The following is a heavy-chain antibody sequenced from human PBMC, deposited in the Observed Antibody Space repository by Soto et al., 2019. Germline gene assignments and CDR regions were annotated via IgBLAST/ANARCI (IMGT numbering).Heavy chain of an antibody. D-gene: IGHD3-16*02. CDR3: ARTIKGVISND. CDR2: IIPILGIA. J-gene: IGHJ4*02. Sequence: QVQLVQSGAEVKKPGSSVKVSCKASGGTVSSYTISWVRQAPGQGLEWMGRIIPILGIANYAQKFQGRVTITADKSTSTAYMELSSLRSEDTAVYYCARTIKGVISNDWGQGTLVTVSS. V-gene: IGHV1-69*02. CDR1: GGTVSSYT.